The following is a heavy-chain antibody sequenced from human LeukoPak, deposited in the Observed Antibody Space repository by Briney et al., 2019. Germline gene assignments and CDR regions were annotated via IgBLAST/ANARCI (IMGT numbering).Heavy chain of an antibody. CDR1: GFTFTNFE. J-gene: IGHJ4*02. CDR3: ATSGQHWDVFDY. CDR2: ISYSGSTT. Sequence: RGSLRLSCAASGFTFTNFEMNWVRQAPGKGLEWVSYISYSGSTTSYADSVKGRFTISRDNAKNSLYLQMNSLRAEDSAVYYCATSGQHWDVFDYWGQGTLVTVSP. V-gene: IGHV3-48*03. D-gene: IGHD1-1*01.